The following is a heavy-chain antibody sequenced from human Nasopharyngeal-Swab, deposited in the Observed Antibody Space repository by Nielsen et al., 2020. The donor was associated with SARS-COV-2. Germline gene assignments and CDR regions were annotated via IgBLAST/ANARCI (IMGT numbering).Heavy chain of an antibody. Sequence: GGSLRLSCKGSGYSFSSYWIGWVRQLPGKGLEWMGAIYCGDSDARYSPSFQGQVTIPADKSINTAYLQWSSLKASDTAMYYCARAYYDSSGHYIFEYWGQGTLVTVSS. D-gene: IGHD3-22*01. CDR3: ARAYYDSSGHYIFEY. J-gene: IGHJ4*02. CDR1: GYSFSSYW. CDR2: IYCGDSDA. V-gene: IGHV5-51*01.